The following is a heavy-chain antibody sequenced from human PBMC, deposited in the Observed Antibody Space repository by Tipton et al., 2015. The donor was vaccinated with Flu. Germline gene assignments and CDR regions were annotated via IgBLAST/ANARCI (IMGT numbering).Heavy chain of an antibody. D-gene: IGHD4-17*01. V-gene: IGHV3-53*01. Sequence: QLVQSGGGLIQPGGSLRLACAASGFTVTRNYMDWVRQAPGKGLEWVSGIFSDDWTSYADSVKGRFTISRDSSKNTMYLQMDSLRVEDTAVYYCARDPVYGDNFDYWGQGTLVTVSS. CDR2: IFSDDWT. CDR3: ARDPVYGDNFDY. J-gene: IGHJ4*02. CDR1: GFTVTRNY.